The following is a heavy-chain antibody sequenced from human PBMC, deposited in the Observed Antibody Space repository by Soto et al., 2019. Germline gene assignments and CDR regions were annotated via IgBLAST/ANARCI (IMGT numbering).Heavy chain of an antibody. CDR3: ASALAYYADYFDY. J-gene: IGHJ4*02. D-gene: IGHD4-17*01. CDR1: GGSFSGYY. CDR2: INHSGST. Sequence: QVQLQQWGAGLLKPSETLSLTCAVYGGSFSGYYWSWIRQPPGKGLEWIGEINHSGSTNYNPSLKSRVTIAVDTSKHQFSLKLSSVTAADTAVYYCASALAYYADYFDYWGQGTLVTVSS. V-gene: IGHV4-34*01.